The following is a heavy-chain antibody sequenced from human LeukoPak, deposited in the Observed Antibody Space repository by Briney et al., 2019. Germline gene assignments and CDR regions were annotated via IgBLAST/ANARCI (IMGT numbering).Heavy chain of an antibody. CDR1: GFTFSSYS. CDR2: ISSSSSYI. Sequence: GGSLRLSCAASGFTFSSYSMNWVRQAPGKGLEWVSSISSSSSYIYYADSVKDRFTISRDNAKNSLYLQMNSLRAEDTAVYYCARDWGQQLVRRWFDPWGQGTLVTVSS. D-gene: IGHD6-13*01. CDR3: ARDWGQQLVRRWFDP. J-gene: IGHJ5*02. V-gene: IGHV3-21*01.